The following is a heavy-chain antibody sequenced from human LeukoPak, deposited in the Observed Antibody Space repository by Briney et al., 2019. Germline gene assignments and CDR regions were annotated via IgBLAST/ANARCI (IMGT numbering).Heavy chain of an antibody. CDR1: GFTFSGYG. D-gene: IGHD6-13*01. V-gene: IGHV3-30*02. J-gene: IGHJ4*02. CDR3: AKDRSRIAAAGTPFDY. CDR2: IRYDGSNK. Sequence: PGGSLRLSCAASGFTFSGYGMHWVRQAPGKGLEWVAFIRYDGSNKYYADSVKGRFTISRDNSKNTLYLQMNSLRAEDTAVYYCAKDRSRIAAAGTPFDYWGQGTLVTVSS.